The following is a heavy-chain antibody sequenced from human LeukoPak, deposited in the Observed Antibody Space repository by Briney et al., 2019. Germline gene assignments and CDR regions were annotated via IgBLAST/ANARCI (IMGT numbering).Heavy chain of an antibody. D-gene: IGHD2-15*01. J-gene: IGHJ4*02. V-gene: IGHV4-39*01. CDR3: ARTAGYCSGGTCVDS. CDR2: IYYSGST. Sequence: KPSETLSLTCSVSGGSIGSSSYYWGWIRQPPGKGLEWIGSIYYSGSTYYNPSLKSRLTIAADTSKNQFSLRLSSVTAADPAVYYCARTAGYCSGGTCVDSWGQGTLITVSS. CDR1: GGSIGSSSYY.